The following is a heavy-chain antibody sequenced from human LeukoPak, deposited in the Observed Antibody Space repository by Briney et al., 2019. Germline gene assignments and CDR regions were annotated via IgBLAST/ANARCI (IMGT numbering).Heavy chain of an antibody. CDR2: IYYSGGT. CDR3: AISPGTDYFDY. J-gene: IGHJ4*02. Sequence: PSETLSLTCTVSGGSISSYYWSWIRQPPGKGLEWIGYIYYSGGTNYNPSLKSRVTISVDTSKNQFSLKLSSVTAADTAVYYCAISPGTDYFDYSGQGTLVTVSS. V-gene: IGHV4-59*08. CDR1: GGSISSYY. D-gene: IGHD1-14*01.